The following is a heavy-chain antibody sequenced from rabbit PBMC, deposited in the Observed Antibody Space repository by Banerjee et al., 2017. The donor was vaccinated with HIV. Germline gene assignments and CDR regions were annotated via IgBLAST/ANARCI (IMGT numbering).Heavy chain of an antibody. V-gene: IGHV1S40*01. CDR2: IDTGSSGST. D-gene: IGHD3-3*01. J-gene: IGHJ4*01. CDR3: ARGLVAGVLDL. Sequence: QSLEESGGDLVKPGASLTLTCTASGFSFSSTYYMCWVRQAPGKGLEWIACIDTGSSGSTYYASWAKGRFTISKTSSTTVTLRMTSLTAADTATYFCARGLVAGVLDLWGPGTLVTVS. CDR1: GFSFSSTYY.